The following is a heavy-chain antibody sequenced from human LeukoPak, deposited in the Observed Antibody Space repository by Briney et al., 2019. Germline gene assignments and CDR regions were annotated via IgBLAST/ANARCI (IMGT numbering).Heavy chain of an antibody. Sequence: SVTVSCTASGGTFSSYAISWVRQAPGQGLEWMGGIIPIFGTANYAQKFQGRVTITADESTSTAYMELSSLRAEDTAVYYCAREEGLLSKDTAMVMDDAFDIWGQGTMVTVSS. J-gene: IGHJ3*02. D-gene: IGHD5-18*01. V-gene: IGHV1-69*13. CDR1: GGTFSSYA. CDR2: IIPIFGTA. CDR3: AREEGLLSKDTAMVMDDAFDI.